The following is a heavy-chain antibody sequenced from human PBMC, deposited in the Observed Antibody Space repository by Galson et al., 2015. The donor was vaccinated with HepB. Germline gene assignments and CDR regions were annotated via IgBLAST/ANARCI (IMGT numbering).Heavy chain of an antibody. Sequence: LSLTCTVSGGYISSYYWSWIRQPPGKGLEWIGYIQYSGRTNYNPSLKSRVTISVDTSKNQFSLRLNSVTAADTAVYYCARINGGSGSHVDPWGQGAPVTVSS. CDR3: ARINGGSGSHVDP. D-gene: IGHD3-10*01. J-gene: IGHJ5*02. CDR1: GGYISSYY. CDR2: IQYSGRT. V-gene: IGHV4-59*08.